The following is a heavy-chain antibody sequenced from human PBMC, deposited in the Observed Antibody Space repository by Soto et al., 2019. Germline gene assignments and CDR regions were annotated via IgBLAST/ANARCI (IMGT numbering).Heavy chain of an antibody. CDR1: GFTFSSYG. Sequence: GGSLRLSCAASGFTFSSYGMHWVRQAPGKGLEWVAVIWYDGSNKYYADSVKGRFTISRDNSKNTLYLQMNILRAEDTVVYYCARVSSGSYQYYYYMDVWGKGTTVTVSS. CDR2: IWYDGSNK. D-gene: IGHD3-10*01. V-gene: IGHV3-33*01. CDR3: ARVSSGSYQYYYYMDV. J-gene: IGHJ6*03.